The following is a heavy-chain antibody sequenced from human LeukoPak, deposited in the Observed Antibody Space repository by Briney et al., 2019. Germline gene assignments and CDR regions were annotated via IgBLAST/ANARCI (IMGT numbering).Heavy chain of an antibody. CDR3: AAADYTLSMDV. J-gene: IGHJ6*02. CDR2: IYYSGST. V-gene: IGHV4-59*08. D-gene: IGHD6-13*01. CDR1: GGSISSYY. Sequence: PSETLSLTCTVSGGSISSYYWSWIRQPPGKGLEWIGYIYYSGSTNYNPSLKSRVTISVDTSKNQFSLKLSSVTAADTAVYYCAAADYTLSMDVWGQGTTVTVSS.